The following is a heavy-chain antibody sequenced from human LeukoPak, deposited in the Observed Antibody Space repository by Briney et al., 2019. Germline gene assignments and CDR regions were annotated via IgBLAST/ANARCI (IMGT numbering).Heavy chain of an antibody. Sequence: GESLKISCKGSGYSFTNYWIGWVRQMPGKGLEWMGLIYPGEFDIRYSPSFQGQVTISADKSISTAYLQWSSLKASDTAMYYCARLYGGNPWGAFDIWGQGTMVTVSS. D-gene: IGHD4-23*01. V-gene: IGHV5-51*01. J-gene: IGHJ3*02. CDR3: ARLYGGNPWGAFDI. CDR2: IYPGEFDI. CDR1: GYSFTNYW.